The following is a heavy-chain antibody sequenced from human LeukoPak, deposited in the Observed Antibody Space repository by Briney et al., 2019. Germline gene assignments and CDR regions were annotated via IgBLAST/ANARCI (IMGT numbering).Heavy chain of an antibody. V-gene: IGHV4-59*01. CDR3: ARWACGSGGDCHESDN. J-gene: IGHJ4*02. CDR1: GASISSYY. Sequence: SETLSLTCTVSGASISSYYWSWLRQPPGKGLEWIGYIHYTGSTNYNPSLKSRVTISEDTSKNQFSLKLRSVTAADTAVYYCARWACGSGGDCHESDNWGQGTLVTVSS. D-gene: IGHD2-21*02. CDR2: IHYTGST.